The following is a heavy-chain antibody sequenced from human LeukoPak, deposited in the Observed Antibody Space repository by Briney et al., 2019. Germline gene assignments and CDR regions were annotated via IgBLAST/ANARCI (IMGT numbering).Heavy chain of an antibody. CDR2: IYYSGST. CDR3: ARDGTYDSSPVDI. Sequence: SETLSLTCTVSGGSISSRSYYWGWIRQPPGKGLEWIGSIYYSGSTYYNPSLKSRVTISVDTSKNQFSLKLSSVTAADTAVYYCARDGTYDSSPVDIWGQGTMVTVSS. J-gene: IGHJ3*02. V-gene: IGHV4-39*07. CDR1: GGSISSRSYY. D-gene: IGHD3-22*01.